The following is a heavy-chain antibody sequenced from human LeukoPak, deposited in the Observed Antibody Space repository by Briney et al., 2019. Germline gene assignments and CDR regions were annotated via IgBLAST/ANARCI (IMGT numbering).Heavy chain of an antibody. Sequence: PSETLSLTSTVSGASFSNDYWSWVRQAPGKGLEWIGYIYHNGRTNYSPSLKSRITMSIDTSQNQFSLKLTSVTAADTAVYYCARASEGIGYFDTWGRGSLVTVSS. CDR3: ARASEGIGYFDT. V-gene: IGHV4-59*01. D-gene: IGHD3-3*01. CDR1: GASFSNDY. J-gene: IGHJ4*02. CDR2: IYHNGRT.